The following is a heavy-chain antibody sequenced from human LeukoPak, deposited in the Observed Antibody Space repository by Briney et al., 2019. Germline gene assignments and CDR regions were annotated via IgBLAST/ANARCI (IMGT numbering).Heavy chain of an antibody. CDR3: AGVSTYYYGSGSYYGNYYYYYYMDV. Sequence: GASVKVSCKASGYTFTGYYMHWVRQAPGQGLEWMGWIDPNSGGTNYAQKFQGRVTMTRDTSISTAYMELSRLRSDDTAVYYCAGVSTYYYGSGSYYGNYYYYYYMDVWGKGTTVTVSS. CDR1: GYTFTGYY. CDR2: IDPNSGGT. J-gene: IGHJ6*03. V-gene: IGHV1-2*02. D-gene: IGHD3-10*01.